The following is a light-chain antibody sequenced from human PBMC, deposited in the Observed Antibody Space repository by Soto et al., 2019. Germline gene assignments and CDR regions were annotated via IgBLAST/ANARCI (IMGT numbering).Light chain of an antibody. J-gene: IGKJ4*01. CDR2: AAS. V-gene: IGKV1-6*01. CDR1: QGIRND. Sequence: AIQMTQSPSSLSASVGDRVTITCRASQGIRNDLGWDQQKPGKAPKLLIYAASTLHSGVPSRFSGSGSGTEFTLTISSLQPEDCATYYCLQDDTYPLSFGGGTKVEIK. CDR3: LQDDTYPLS.